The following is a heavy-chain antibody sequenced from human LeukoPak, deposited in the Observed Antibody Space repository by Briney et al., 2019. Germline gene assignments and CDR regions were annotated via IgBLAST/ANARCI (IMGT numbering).Heavy chain of an antibody. CDR3: ARVGRGTTFWFDP. Sequence: PSQTLSLTCTVSGGSISSGDYYWSWIRQPPGKGLEWIGYIYYSGSTYYNPSLKSRVTISVDTSKNQFSLKLSSVTAADTAVYYCARVGRGTTFWFDPWGQGTLVTVSP. J-gene: IGHJ5*02. D-gene: IGHD1-1*01. CDR2: IYYSGST. CDR1: GGSISSGDYY. V-gene: IGHV4-30-4*08.